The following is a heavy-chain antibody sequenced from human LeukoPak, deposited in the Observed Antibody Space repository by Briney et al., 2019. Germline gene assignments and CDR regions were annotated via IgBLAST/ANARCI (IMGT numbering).Heavy chain of an antibody. CDR1: GFTFSTYA. J-gene: IGHJ4*02. CDR2: ISGSAGST. V-gene: IGHV3-23*01. CDR3: ARKSASGNYPLDY. D-gene: IGHD3-10*01. Sequence: PGGSLRLSCTASGFTFSTYAMSWVRQAPGKGLEWVSAISGSAGSTNYADSVKGRFTISRDSAKNTVFLQMSSLRAEDTALYYCARKSASGNYPLDYWGQGTLVTVSS.